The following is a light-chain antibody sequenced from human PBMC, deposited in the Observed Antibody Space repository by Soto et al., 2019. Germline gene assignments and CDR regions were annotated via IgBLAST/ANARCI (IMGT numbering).Light chain of an antibody. CDR1: SSDVGGYNY. CDR3: CSYAGSYTSPNVV. V-gene: IGLV2-11*01. CDR2: DVS. J-gene: IGLJ2*01. Sequence: QPVLTQPRSVSGSPGQSVTISCTGTSSDVGGYNYVSWYQQHPGKAPKLMIYDVSKRPSGVPDRFSGSKSGNTASLTISGLQAEDEADYYCCSYAGSYTSPNVVFGGGTKLTVL.